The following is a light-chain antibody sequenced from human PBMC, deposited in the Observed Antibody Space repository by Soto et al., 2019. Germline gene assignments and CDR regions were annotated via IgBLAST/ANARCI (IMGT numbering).Light chain of an antibody. CDR1: SSDVGAYIY. CDR3: CSYAGNTTVV. Sequence: QSALTQPRSVSGSPGQSVTISCTGTSSDVGAYIYVSWYQQYPAKAPKVMIYDVGRRPSGVPDRFSGSKSGNTASLTISGLQDEDEAVYFCCSYAGNTTVVFGGGTKLTVL. V-gene: IGLV2-11*01. CDR2: DVG. J-gene: IGLJ3*02.